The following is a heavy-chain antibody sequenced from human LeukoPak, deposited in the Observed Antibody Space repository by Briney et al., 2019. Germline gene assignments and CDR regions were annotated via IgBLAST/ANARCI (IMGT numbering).Heavy chain of an antibody. CDR1: GGSISSYY. J-gene: IGHJ4*02. CDR2: IYYTGST. CDR3: ARQQLSQLYYFDN. Sequence: PETLSLTCTVTGGSISSYYWSWIRQPPGKGLEWIGYIYYTGSTNYNPSLKSRATISVDTSKNQFSLKLSSVTAADTAVYYCARQQLSQLYYFDNWGQGTLVTVSS. D-gene: IGHD6-13*01. V-gene: IGHV4-59*01.